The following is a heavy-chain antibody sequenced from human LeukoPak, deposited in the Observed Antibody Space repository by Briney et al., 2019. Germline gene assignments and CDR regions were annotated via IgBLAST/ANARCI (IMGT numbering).Heavy chain of an antibody. CDR1: GFTIADYT. CDR3: ARITSTSYYFHFMDV. Sequence: GGSLRLSCAASGFTIADYTINWVRQAPGKGLEGVSYISSSTSDIYYADSVKGRFTIFRDNAKNSLFLEMNGLRAEDTAVYYCARITSTSYYFHFMDVWGKGTTVIVSS. D-gene: IGHD2/OR15-2a*01. J-gene: IGHJ6*03. V-gene: IGHV3-21*06. CDR2: ISSSTSDI.